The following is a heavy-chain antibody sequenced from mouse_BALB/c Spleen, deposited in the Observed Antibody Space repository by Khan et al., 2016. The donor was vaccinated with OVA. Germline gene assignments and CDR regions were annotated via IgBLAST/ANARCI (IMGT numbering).Heavy chain of an antibody. J-gene: IGHJ3*01. CDR2: INPNNGRA. Sequence: QVQLQQPGAEVVNPGASVKLSCKASGYTFTSYWMHWVKQRPGQGLEWIGYINPNNGRAHQNEKFKSKATLTVDKSSSTAYLQLSSLTSEDSAVHYCARGGYGSLAYWGQGTPVTVSA. D-gene: IGHD2-2*01. CDR3: ARGGYGSLAY. CDR1: GYTFTSYW. V-gene: IGHV1S81*02.